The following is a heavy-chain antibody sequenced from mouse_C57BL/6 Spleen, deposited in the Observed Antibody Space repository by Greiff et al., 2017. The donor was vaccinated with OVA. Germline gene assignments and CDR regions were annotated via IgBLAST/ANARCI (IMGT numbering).Heavy chain of an antibody. Sequence: VQLQQPGAELVMPGASVKLSCKASGYTFTSYWMHWVKQRPGQGLEWFGEIDPSDKYTNYNQKFKGKSTLTIDKSSIIAYMQLSSLTAEDSAVYYCARWEGSGYVAYWGQGTLVTVSA. CDR1: GYTFTSYW. CDR3: ARWEGSGYVAY. CDR2: IDPSDKYT. D-gene: IGHD3-2*02. V-gene: IGHV1-69*01. J-gene: IGHJ3*01.